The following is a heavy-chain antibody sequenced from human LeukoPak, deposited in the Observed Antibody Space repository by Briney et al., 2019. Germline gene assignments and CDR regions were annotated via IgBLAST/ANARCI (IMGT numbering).Heavy chain of an antibody. D-gene: IGHD4-17*01. CDR3: ARDYGDYYFDY. CDR2: IYYSGST. V-gene: IGHV4-59*01. Sequence: SETLSLTCTVSGGSISSYYWSWVRQPPGKGLEWIGYIYYSGSTNYNPSLKSRVTISVDTSKNQFSLKLSSVTAADTAVYYCARDYGDYYFDYWGQGTLVTVSS. CDR1: GGSISSYY. J-gene: IGHJ4*02.